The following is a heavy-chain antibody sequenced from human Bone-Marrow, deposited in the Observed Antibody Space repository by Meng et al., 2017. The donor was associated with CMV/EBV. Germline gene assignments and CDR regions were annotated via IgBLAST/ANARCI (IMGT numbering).Heavy chain of an antibody. Sequence: GSLRLSCAVYGGSFSGYYWSWIRQPPGKGLEWIGEVNHSGSTNYNPSLKSRVTISVDTSKNQFSLKLNSVTAADTAVYYCARQTGSGYYDMDVWGQGTTVTVSS. CDR3: ARQTGSGYYDMDV. V-gene: IGHV4-34*01. D-gene: IGHD2-15*01. CDR1: GGSFSGYY. CDR2: VNHSGST. J-gene: IGHJ6*01.